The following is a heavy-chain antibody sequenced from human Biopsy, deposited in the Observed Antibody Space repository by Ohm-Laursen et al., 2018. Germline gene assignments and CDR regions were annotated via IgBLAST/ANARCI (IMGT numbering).Heavy chain of an antibody. CDR1: GGSISSSY. CDR3: ARASNSTGWPYYYFYGMDV. D-gene: IGHD2/OR15-2a*01. J-gene: IGHJ6*01. V-gene: IGHV4-59*01. CDR2: IYYSGST. Sequence: PGTLSLTCSVSGGSISSSYWSWIRQPPGKGLEWIGGIYYSGSTNYNPSLKSRVTISVDTSKNQSSMKLSSVTAADTAVYYCARASNSTGWPYYYFYGMDVWGQGTTVTVSS.